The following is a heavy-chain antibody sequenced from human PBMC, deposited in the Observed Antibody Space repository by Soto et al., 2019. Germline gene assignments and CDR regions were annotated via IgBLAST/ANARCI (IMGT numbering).Heavy chain of an antibody. Sequence: QVQLVQSGAEVKKPGSSVKVSCKASGGTFSSYAISWVRQAPGQGLEWMGGIIPISGTANYAQKFPGRVTHTAAESTSTADMAPSSLRSEDTAVYYCARSQGSSTSLEIYYYYYYGMDVRGQGTTVTFSS. V-gene: IGHV1-69*01. CDR3: ARSQGSSTSLEIYYYYYYGMDV. CDR2: IIPISGTA. D-gene: IGHD2-2*01. J-gene: IGHJ6*02. CDR1: GGTFSSYA.